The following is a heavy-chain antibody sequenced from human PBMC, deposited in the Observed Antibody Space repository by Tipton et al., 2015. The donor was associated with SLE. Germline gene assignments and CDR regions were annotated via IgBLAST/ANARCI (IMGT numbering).Heavy chain of an antibody. J-gene: IGHJ4*02. Sequence: TLSLTCTVSGGSISSGSYYWSWIRQPAGKGLEWIGFFYFSGSSQYNPSLKSRVAISADTSNNQFSLELRSVTAADTAVYYCAREYSGYDYRTFDHWGQGTLVTVSS. CDR3: AREYSGYDYRTFDH. CDR1: GGSISSGSYY. D-gene: IGHD5-12*01. CDR2: FYFSGSS. V-gene: IGHV4-61*02.